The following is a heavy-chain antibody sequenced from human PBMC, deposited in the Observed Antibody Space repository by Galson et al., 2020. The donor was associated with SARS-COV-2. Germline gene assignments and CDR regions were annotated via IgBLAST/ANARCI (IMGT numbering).Heavy chain of an antibody. CDR3: ARDMPNSSSWSYYMDV. CDR2: LSSSSSYI. D-gene: IGHD6-13*01. CDR1: GFTFITYS. Sequence: LSLPCPASGFTFITYSMNWVRQAPRKALKWLSSLSSSSSYIYYADSVKGRFTISRDNSKNTLYLQMNSLRAEDTAVYYWARDMPNSSSWSYYMDVWGKGTTVTVSS. J-gene: IGHJ6*03. V-gene: IGHV3-21*01.